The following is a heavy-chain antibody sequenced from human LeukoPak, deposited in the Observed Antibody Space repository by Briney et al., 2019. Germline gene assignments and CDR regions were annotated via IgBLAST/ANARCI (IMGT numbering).Heavy chain of an antibody. CDR3: ARERVDDYYCYGMDV. Sequence: PGGSLRLSCAASGFSFSTYAMHWVRQAPGKGLEWVALIWHDASHTFYTDSVKGRFTISRDNAENTLYLQMNSLRAEDTAVYYCARERVDDYYCYGMDVWGKGATVTVSS. CDR1: GFSFSTYA. J-gene: IGHJ6*04. V-gene: IGHV3-33*01. CDR2: IWHDASHT.